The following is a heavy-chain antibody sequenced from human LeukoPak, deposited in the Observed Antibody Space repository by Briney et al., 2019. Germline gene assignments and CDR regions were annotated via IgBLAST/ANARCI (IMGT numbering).Heavy chain of an antibody. CDR3: AKDGSSSWRGPLDY. CDR1: GFTFSSYE. Sequence: GGSLRLSCAASGFTFSSYEMNWVRQAPGKGLEWVSYISSSGSTIYYADSVKGRFTISRDNAKNSLYLQMNSLRAEDMALYYCAKDGSSSWRGPLDYWGQGTLVTVSS. D-gene: IGHD6-13*01. CDR2: ISSSGSTI. J-gene: IGHJ4*02. V-gene: IGHV3-48*03.